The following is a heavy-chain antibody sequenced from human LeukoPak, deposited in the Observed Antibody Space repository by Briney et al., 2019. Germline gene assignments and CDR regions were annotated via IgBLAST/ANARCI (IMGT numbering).Heavy chain of an antibody. J-gene: IGHJ4*02. CDR3: AKDLGTLISGTYYYYFDY. D-gene: IGHD3-10*01. V-gene: IGHV3-21*01. CDR2: ISSSSSYI. Sequence: GGSLRLSCAASGFTFSSYSMNWVRQAPGKGLEWVSSISSSSSYIYYADSVKGRFTISRDNSKNTLYLQMNSLRAEDSAVYYCAKDLGTLISGTYYYYFDYWGQGTLVTVSS. CDR1: GFTFSSYS.